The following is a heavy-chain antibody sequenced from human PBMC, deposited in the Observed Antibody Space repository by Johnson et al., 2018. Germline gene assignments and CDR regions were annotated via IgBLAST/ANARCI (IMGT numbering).Heavy chain of an antibody. CDR1: GFTFDDYT. D-gene: IGHD2/OR15-2a*01. CDR3: AKGEYCSPEPLQA. J-gene: IGHJ1*01. V-gene: IGHV3-43*01. Sequence: VQLVESGGVVVQPGGSLRLSCAASGFTFDDYTMHWVRQAPGKGLEWVSLLSWDGGSTYYADSMKGRFTISRDNRKNSLYLQMNSLRTEDTALYYCAKGEYCSPEPLQAWGRGTLVTVSS. CDR2: LSWDGGST.